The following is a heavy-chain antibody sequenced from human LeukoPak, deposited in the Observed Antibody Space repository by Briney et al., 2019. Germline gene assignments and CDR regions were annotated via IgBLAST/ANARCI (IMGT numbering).Heavy chain of an antibody. CDR3: AKDPSTMVRGVINH. J-gene: IGHJ5*02. Sequence: GGSLRLSCAASGFTFSDYYMSWIRQAPGKGLEWVSYISRSGSTIYYADSVKGRFTISRDNAKNSLYLQIDSLRAEDSAVYYCAKDPSTMVRGVINHWGQGTLVTVSS. D-gene: IGHD3-10*01. CDR1: GFTFSDYY. V-gene: IGHV3-11*04. CDR2: ISRSGSTI.